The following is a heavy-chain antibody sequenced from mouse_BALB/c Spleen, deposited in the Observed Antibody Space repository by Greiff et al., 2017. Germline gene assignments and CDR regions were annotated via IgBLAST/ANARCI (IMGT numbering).Heavy chain of an antibody. V-gene: IGHV5-17*02. Sequence: EVQRVESGGGLVQPGGSRKLSCAASGFTFSSFGMHWVRQAPEKGLEWVAYISSGSSTIYYADTVKGRFTISRDNPKNTLFLQMTSLRSEDTAMYYCARRGITTGYWYFDVWGAGTTVTVSS. CDR1: GFTFSSFG. CDR2: ISSGSSTI. CDR3: ARRGITTGYWYFDV. J-gene: IGHJ1*01. D-gene: IGHD2-4*01.